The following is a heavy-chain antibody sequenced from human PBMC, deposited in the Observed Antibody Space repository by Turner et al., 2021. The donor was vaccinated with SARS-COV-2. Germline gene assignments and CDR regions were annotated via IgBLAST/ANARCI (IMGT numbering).Heavy chain of an antibody. CDR1: GFTVSSNY. CDR3: GGQKWLRGAFDY. D-gene: IGHD5-12*01. CDR2: IDRGSST. Sequence: VQLVESGGGLVQPGGSLRLSCAASGFTVSSNYMSWVSPGQGMGLEWVILIDRGSSTDNADSVKGSTTTRRDNSKNRFPQQKSRRRAETAADYYAGGQKWLRGAFDYWGQGTLVTVSS. V-gene: IGHV3-66*04. J-gene: IGHJ4*02.